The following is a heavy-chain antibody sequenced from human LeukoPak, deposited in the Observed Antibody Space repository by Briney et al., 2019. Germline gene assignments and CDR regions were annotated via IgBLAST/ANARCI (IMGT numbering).Heavy chain of an antibody. D-gene: IGHD5-12*01. V-gene: IGHV1-2*02. CDR1: RYTFTGYY. Sequence: ALVKVSCKASRYTFTGYYMHWVRQAPGQGLEWMGWIKPNSGGTNYAQKFQGRVTMTRDTSISTAYMELSRLRSDDTAVYYCARDRAVATIGGVDYWGQGTLVTVSS. CDR3: ARDRAVATIGGVDY. J-gene: IGHJ4*02. CDR2: IKPNSGGT.